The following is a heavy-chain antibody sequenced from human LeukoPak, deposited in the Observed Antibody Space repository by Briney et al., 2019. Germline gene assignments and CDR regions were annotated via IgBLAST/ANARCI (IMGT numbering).Heavy chain of an antibody. D-gene: IGHD6-13*01. CDR1: GYTFTGYY. V-gene: IGHV1-2*02. Sequence: ASVKVSCKASGYTFTGYYMHWVRQAPGQGLEWMGWINPNSGGTNYAQKFQGRVTMTRDTSISTAYMELSRLRSDDTAVYYCARDLESSSWYHHPYYYYGMDVWGQGTTVTVSS. J-gene: IGHJ6*02. CDR2: INPNSGGT. CDR3: ARDLESSSWYHHPYYYYGMDV.